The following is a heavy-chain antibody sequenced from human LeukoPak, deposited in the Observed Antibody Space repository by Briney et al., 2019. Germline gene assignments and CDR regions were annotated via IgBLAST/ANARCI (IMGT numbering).Heavy chain of an antibody. CDR3: ARVPVGWTSGAFDI. CDR1: GGSISSYF. Sequence: SETLSLTCTVSGGSISSYFWSWIRQPPGKGLEWIGYIYYSGSTDYNPSLKSRVTISVDTSKNQFSLKLSSVTAADTAVYYCARVPVGWTSGAFDIWGQGTMVTVSS. V-gene: IGHV4-59*01. CDR2: IYYSGST. D-gene: IGHD3-10*01. J-gene: IGHJ3*02.